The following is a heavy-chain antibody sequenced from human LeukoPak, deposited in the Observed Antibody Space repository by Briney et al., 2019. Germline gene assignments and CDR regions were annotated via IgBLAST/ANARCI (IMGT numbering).Heavy chain of an antibody. Sequence: PGCALRLSCSASQLTFSAYAMHWIREAAGTGVDGVALVRYGRNIKYYAYSVKGRFTISRDNSKNTLYLQMNSLRPEDTAVYYCTKDLGTEYNIFDYWGQGTLVTVSS. D-gene: IGHD3-9*01. V-gene: IGHV3-30*02. J-gene: IGHJ4*02. CDR2: VRYGRNIK. CDR3: TKDLGTEYNIFDY. CDR1: QLTFSAYA.